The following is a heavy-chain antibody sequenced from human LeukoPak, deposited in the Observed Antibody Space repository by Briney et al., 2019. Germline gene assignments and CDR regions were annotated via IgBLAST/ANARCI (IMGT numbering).Heavy chain of an antibody. Sequence: GGSLRLSCAASGFTFDDYTMHWVRQAPGKGLEWVSLISWDGGSTYYADSVKGRFTISRDNSRDMLFLQMNSLRADDTAVYYCAKDLVVGALDYWGQGTLVTVSS. J-gene: IGHJ4*02. CDR3: AKDLVVGALDY. V-gene: IGHV3-43*01. D-gene: IGHD1-26*01. CDR1: GFTFDDYT. CDR2: ISWDGGST.